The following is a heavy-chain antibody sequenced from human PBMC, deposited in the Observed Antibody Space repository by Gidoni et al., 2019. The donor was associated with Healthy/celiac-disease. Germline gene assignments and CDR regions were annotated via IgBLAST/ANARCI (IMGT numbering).Heavy chain of an antibody. Sequence: EVQLVQSGAEVKKPGESLKISCQGSGYSFTSYWIGWVRQMPGKGLEWMGIIYPGDSDTRYSPSFQGQVTISADKSISTAYLQWSSLKASDTAMYYCARQAIAAHYYYGMDVWGQGTTVTVSS. CDR3: ARQAIAAHYYYGMDV. CDR2: IYPGDSDT. J-gene: IGHJ6*02. D-gene: IGHD6-13*01. CDR1: GYSFTSYW. V-gene: IGHV5-51*01.